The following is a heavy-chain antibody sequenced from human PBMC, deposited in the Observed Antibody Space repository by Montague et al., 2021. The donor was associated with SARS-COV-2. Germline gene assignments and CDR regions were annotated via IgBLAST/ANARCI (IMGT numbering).Heavy chain of an antibody. Sequence: SLRLSCAASGFTFSSYSMNWVRQAPGKGLEWVSSISSSRSYIYYADSVKGRFTISRDNAQNSLYLQMNSLRAEDTAVYYCARDPLDYGLWSSGSYYNAYYYYYGMDVWGQGTTVTVSS. V-gene: IGHV3-21*01. CDR1: GFTFSSYS. D-gene: IGHD3-10*01. CDR2: ISSSRSYI. J-gene: IGHJ6*02. CDR3: ARDPLDYGLWSSGSYYNAYYYYYGMDV.